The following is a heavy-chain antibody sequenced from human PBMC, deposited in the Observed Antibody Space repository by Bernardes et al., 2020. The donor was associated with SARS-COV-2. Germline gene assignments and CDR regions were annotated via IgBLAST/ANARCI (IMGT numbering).Heavy chain of an antibody. J-gene: IGHJ4*02. CDR1: GFPFSDYY. CDR3: ARCPDTMVPDY. D-gene: IGHD3-10*01. CDR2: ISSSGSTI. V-gene: IGHV3-11*01. Sequence: GGSLKVSCASSGFPFSDYYMSWIRQAPGKGLEWVSYISSSGSTIYYADSVKGRFTISRDNAKNSLYLQMNSLRAEDTAVYYCARCPDTMVPDYWGQGTLVTVSS.